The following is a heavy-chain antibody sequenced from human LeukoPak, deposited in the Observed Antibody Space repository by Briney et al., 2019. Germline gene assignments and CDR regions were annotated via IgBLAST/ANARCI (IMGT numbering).Heavy chain of an antibody. CDR3: ARDPPYDISGYYFDY. V-gene: IGHV1-46*01. CDR2: INTIDGNI. D-gene: IGHD3-22*01. CDR1: GYTFTSYY. J-gene: IGHJ4*02. Sequence: ASVKVSCKASGYTFTSYYMHWVRQAPGQGLEWMGIINTIDGNIRYAQKFQGGVTMTRDTSTSTVNMELTSLRSEDTAVYYCARDPPYDISGYYFDYWGQGTLVTVPS.